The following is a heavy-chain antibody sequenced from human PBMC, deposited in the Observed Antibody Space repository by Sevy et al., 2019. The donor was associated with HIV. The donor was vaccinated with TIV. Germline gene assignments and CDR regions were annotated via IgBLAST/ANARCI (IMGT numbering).Heavy chain of an antibody. CDR1: GGSISSGNYL. Sequence: SETLSLTCTVSGGSISSGNYLWSWIRQTPGKGLEWIWTVHYSGRTYYNPSLKSRVTISEDTSKNQFSLNLNSVTAADTDVYFCARNFDYWGQGTLVTVSS. CDR3: ARNFDY. CDR2: VHYSGRT. V-gene: IGHV4-39*01. J-gene: IGHJ4*02.